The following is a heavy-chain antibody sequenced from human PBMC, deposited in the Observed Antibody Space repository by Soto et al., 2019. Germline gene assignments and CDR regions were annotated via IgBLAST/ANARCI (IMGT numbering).Heavy chain of an antibody. V-gene: IGHV3-74*01. CDR3: ARDPRRHCTNGVCLDGMDV. CDR2: INSDGSST. D-gene: IGHD2-8*01. J-gene: IGHJ6*02. CDR1: GFTFSSYW. Sequence: GGSLRLSCAASGFTFSSYWMHWVRQAPGKGLVWVSRINSDGSSTSYADSVKGRFTISRDNAKNTLYLQMNSLRAEDTAVYYCARDPRRHCTNGVCLDGMDVWGQGTTVTVSS.